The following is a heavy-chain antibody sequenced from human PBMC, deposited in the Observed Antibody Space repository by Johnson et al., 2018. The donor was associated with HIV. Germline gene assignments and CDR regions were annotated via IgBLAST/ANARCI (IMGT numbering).Heavy chain of an antibody. J-gene: IGHJ3*02. CDR3: AKDGGWPENAFDI. D-gene: IGHD6-19*01. CDR1: GFTFSSYG. CDR2: ISYDGSKK. V-gene: IGHV3-30*18. Sequence: VRLVESGGGVVQPGRSLRLSCAASGFTFSSYGMHWVRQAPGKGLEWVAVISYDGSKKYYADSVKGRFTISRDNSKNTLYLQMNSLRVEDTAVYYCAKDGGWPENAFDIWGQGTMVTVSS.